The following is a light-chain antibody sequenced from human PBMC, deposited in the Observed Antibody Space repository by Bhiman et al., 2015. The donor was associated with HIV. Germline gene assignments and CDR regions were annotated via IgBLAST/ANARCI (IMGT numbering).Light chain of an antibody. CDR3: CSYAGGSTWV. V-gene: IGLV1-51*01. CDR1: TSNIGSNY. Sequence: QSVLTQPPSVSAPPGQKVTISCSGTTSNIGSNYVAWYQQLPGTAPKLLIYDNDKRPSGIPDRISASKSGTSATLDITRLQTGDEADYYCCSYAGGSTWVFGGGTKLTVL. J-gene: IGLJ3*02. CDR2: DND.